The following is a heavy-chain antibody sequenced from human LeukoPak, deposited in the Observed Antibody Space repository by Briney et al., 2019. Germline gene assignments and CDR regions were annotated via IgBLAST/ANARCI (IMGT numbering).Heavy chain of an antibody. V-gene: IGHV4-59*12. CDR1: GGSISSYY. Sequence: PSETLSLTCTVSGGSISSYYWSWIRQPPGKGLEWIGYIYYSGSTNYNPSLKSRVTMSVDTSKNQFSLKLSSVTAADTAVYYCAREGLAATGRPLDYWGQGTLVTVSS. CDR2: IYYSGST. J-gene: IGHJ4*02. D-gene: IGHD6-13*01. CDR3: AREGLAATGRPLDY.